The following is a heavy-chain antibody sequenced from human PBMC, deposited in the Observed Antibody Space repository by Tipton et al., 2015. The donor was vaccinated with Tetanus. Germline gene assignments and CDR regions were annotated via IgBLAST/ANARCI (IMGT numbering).Heavy chain of an antibody. Sequence: QSGAEVKKPGASVKVSCKASGYTFTSYDINWVRQATGQGLEWMGWMNPNNGNTGYAQKFQGRVTMTRSTSISTAYMELSSLRSEDTAVYHCARDGAPRITMVRGVVGDYWGQGTLVTVSS. J-gene: IGHJ4*02. V-gene: IGHV1-8*01. CDR1: GYTFTSYD. D-gene: IGHD3-10*01. CDR2: MNPNNGNT. CDR3: ARDGAPRITMVRGVVGDY.